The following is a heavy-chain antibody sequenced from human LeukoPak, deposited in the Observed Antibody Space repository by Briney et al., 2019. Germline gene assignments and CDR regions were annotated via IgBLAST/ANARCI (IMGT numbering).Heavy chain of an antibody. V-gene: IGHV1-69*01. D-gene: IGHD3-3*01. CDR2: IIPIFGTA. CDR1: GGTFSSYA. CDR3: ARDRNLDFWSGYWTDYYYYMDA. Sequence: VASVKVSCKASGGTFSSYAISWVRQAPGQGLEWMGGIIPIFGTANYAQKFQGRVTITADESTSTAYMELSSLRSEDTAVYYCARDRNLDFWSGYWTDYYYYMDAWGKGTTVTVSS. J-gene: IGHJ6*03.